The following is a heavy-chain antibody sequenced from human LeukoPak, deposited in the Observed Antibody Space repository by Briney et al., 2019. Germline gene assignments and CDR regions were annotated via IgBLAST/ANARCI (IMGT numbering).Heavy chain of an antibody. Sequence: RASVKVSCKASGYTFTCYYMHWVRQAPGQGLEWMGWINPNSGGTNYAQKFQGRVTMTRDTSISTAYMELSRLRSDDTAVYYCARVDTAMVFGYWGQGTLVTVSS. D-gene: IGHD5-18*01. CDR2: INPNSGGT. J-gene: IGHJ4*02. CDR3: ARVDTAMVFGY. CDR1: GYTFTCYY. V-gene: IGHV1-2*02.